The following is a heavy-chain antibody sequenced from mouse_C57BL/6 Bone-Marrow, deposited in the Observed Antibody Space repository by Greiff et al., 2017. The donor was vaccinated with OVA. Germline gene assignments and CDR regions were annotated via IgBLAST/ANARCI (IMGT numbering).Heavy chain of an antibody. J-gene: IGHJ3*01. V-gene: IGHV5-17*01. Sequence: EVQLVESGGGLVKPGGSLKLSCAASGFTFSDYGMHWVRQAPEKGLEWVAYISSGSSTIDYADTVKGRFTISRDNAQNTLFLQMTSLRSEETAMYYCSRREFAYWGQGTLVTVSA. CDR2: ISSGSSTI. CDR3: SRREFAY. CDR1: GFTFSDYG.